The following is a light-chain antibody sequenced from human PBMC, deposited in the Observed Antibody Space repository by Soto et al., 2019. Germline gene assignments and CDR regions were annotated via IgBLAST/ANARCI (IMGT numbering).Light chain of an antibody. CDR3: QQYYTSVLT. CDR1: QSISSY. Sequence: IHMTHSPCSLSASLGDRVTITFRASQSISSYLNWYQQKPWKSPKVLMYASSNLQSGVQSRFSGSGSAKDFPPTIRSLQNEDSASYYCQQYYTSVLTFGGGTKVDIK. J-gene: IGKJ4*01. V-gene: IGKV1-39*01. CDR2: ASS.